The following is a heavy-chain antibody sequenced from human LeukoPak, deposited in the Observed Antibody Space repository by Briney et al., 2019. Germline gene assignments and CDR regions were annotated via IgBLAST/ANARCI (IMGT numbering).Heavy chain of an antibody. D-gene: IGHD3-22*01. V-gene: IGHV4-59*01. J-gene: IGHJ4*02. CDR1: GGSISSYY. Sequence: PSETLSLTCTVSGGSISSYYWSWIRKPPGKGLEWIGYIYYSGSTNYNPSLKSRVTISVDTSKNQFSLKLSSVTVADTAVYYCASSGYYRYYFDYWGQGTLVTVSS. CDR3: ASSGYYRYYFDY. CDR2: IYYSGST.